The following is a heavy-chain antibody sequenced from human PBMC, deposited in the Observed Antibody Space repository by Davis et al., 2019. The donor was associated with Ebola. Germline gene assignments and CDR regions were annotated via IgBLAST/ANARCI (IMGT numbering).Heavy chain of an antibody. J-gene: IGHJ4*02. V-gene: IGHV3-7*03. D-gene: IGHD2-15*01. CDR1: GFMFNSYW. Sequence: GGSLRLSCAASGFMFNSYWMSWVRQAPGKGLEWVANIKEDRSEKYYVDSVKGRLTISRDNAKNSLYLQMDSLRVEDTAVYYCVRDWSICRGRSCYPDNFDYWGQGTLVTVSS. CDR2: IKEDRSEK. CDR3: VRDWSICRGRSCYPDNFDY.